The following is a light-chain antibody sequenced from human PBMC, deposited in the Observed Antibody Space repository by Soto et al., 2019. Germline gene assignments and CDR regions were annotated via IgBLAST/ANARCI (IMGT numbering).Light chain of an antibody. Sequence: QSALTQPRSVSGSPGQSVTISCTGTSSDVGDYKYVSWYRQHPGKAPQLIIYDVSERPSGVPDRFSGSKSGNTASLTISGLQAEDEADYYCCSYAGSYSYVFGTGTKVTVL. CDR1: SSDVGDYKY. CDR2: DVS. CDR3: CSYAGSYSYV. V-gene: IGLV2-11*01. J-gene: IGLJ1*01.